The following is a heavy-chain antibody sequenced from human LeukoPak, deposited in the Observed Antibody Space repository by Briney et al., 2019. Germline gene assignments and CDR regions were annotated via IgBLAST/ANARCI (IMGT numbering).Heavy chain of an antibody. J-gene: IGHJ6*02. CDR1: GYTFISYD. Sequence: GASVKVSCKASGYTFISYDINWVRQATGQGLEWMGWMNPNSGNTGYAQKFQGRVTMTRNTSISTAYMELSSLRSEDTAVYYCARGLAGPPIYCSSTSCYKDYYGMDVWGQGTTVTVSS. CDR3: ARGLAGPPIYCSSTSCYKDYYGMDV. CDR2: MNPNSGNT. D-gene: IGHD2-2*02. V-gene: IGHV1-8*01.